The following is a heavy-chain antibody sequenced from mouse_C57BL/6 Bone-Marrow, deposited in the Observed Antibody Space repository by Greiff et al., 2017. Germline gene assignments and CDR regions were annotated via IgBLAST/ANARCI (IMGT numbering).Heavy chain of an antibody. Sequence: QVQLQQPGAELVRPGTSVKLSCKASGYTFTSYWMHWVKQRPGQGLEWIGVIDPSDSYTNYNQKFKGKAKLTVDTSSSTASMQLSSLSSEASAVYYCARDYDYDGAWFAYWGQGTLVTVSA. D-gene: IGHD2-4*01. V-gene: IGHV1-59*01. CDR3: ARDYDYDGAWFAY. CDR1: GYTFTSYW. CDR2: IDPSDSYT. J-gene: IGHJ3*01.